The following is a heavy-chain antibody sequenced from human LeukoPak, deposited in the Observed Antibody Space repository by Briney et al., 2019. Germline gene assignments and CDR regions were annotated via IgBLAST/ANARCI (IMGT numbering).Heavy chain of an antibody. CDR2: IIPIFGTA. CDR3: AATTVTKIDY. J-gene: IGHJ4*02. Sequence: SSVKVSCKASGGTFSSYAISWVRQPPGRGLEWMGRIIPIFGTANYAQKFQGRVTITTDESTSTAYMELSSLRSEDTAVYYCAATTVTKIDYWGQGTLVTVSS. D-gene: IGHD4-17*01. CDR1: GGTFSSYA. V-gene: IGHV1-69*05.